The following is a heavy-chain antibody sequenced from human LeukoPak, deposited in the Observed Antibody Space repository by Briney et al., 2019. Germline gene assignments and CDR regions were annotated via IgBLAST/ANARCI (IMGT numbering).Heavy chain of an antibody. D-gene: IGHD2-15*01. CDR2: IYPGDSDT. CDR1: GYSFANYW. CDR3: ARGRYCSGGSCYLGWFDP. Sequence: GESLKISCQGSGYSFANYWIGWVRQMPGKGLEWMGIIYPGDSDTRYSPSFQGQVTISADKSISTAYLQWSSLKASDTAMYYCARGRYCSGGSCYLGWFDPWGQGTLVTVSS. J-gene: IGHJ5*02. V-gene: IGHV5-51*01.